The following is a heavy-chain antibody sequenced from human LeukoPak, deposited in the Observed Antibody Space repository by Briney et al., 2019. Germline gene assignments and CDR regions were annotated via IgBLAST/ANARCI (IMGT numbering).Heavy chain of an antibody. J-gene: IGHJ4*02. CDR1: GDSISSYY. V-gene: IGHV4-34*01. CDR3: ARIVAAGPRDY. D-gene: IGHD6-13*01. Sequence: SETLSLTCTVSGDSISSYYWSWIRQPPGKGLEWIGEINHSGSTNYNPSLKSRVTISVDTSQNQFSLKLSSVTAADTAVYYCARIVAAGPRDYWGQGTLVTVSS. CDR2: INHSGST.